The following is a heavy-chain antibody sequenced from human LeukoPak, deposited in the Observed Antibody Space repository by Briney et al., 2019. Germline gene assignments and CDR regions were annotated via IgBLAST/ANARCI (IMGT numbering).Heavy chain of an antibody. CDR3: ARGSLWFGESDKYYFDY. CDR1: GYTFTGYY. V-gene: IGHV1-2*02. D-gene: IGHD3-10*01. J-gene: IGHJ4*02. Sequence: ASVKVSCKASGYTFTGYYMHRVRQAPGQGLEWIGWTNPNSGGTNYAQKFQGRVTMTRDTSISTAYMELSRLRSDDTAVYYCARGSLWFGESDKYYFDYWGQGTLVTVSS. CDR2: TNPNSGGT.